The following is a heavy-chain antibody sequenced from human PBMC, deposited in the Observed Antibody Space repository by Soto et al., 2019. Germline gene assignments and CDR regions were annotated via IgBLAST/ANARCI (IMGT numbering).Heavy chain of an antibody. CDR1: GFTFSSYA. CDR3: ARGLVDMATIFDY. J-gene: IGHJ4*02. CDR2: ISYDGSNK. D-gene: IGHD5-12*01. Sequence: GGSLRLSCAASGFTFSSYAMHWVRQAPGKGLEWVAVISYDGSNKYYADSVKGRFTISRDNSKNTLYLQMTSLRAEDTAVYYCARGLVDMATIFDYWGQGTLVTVSS. V-gene: IGHV3-30-3*01.